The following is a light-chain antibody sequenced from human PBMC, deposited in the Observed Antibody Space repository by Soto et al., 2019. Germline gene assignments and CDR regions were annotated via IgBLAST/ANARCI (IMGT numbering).Light chain of an antibody. CDR2: GAS. CDR3: HQYDDGPYT. V-gene: IGKV3-15*01. J-gene: IGKJ2*01. Sequence: EIVMTQSPATLSLSPGERATLSCRASQSVSSNVAWHQQIPGQTPRLLIYGASTRATGIPVRFSGSGSGTEFTLTISSLQSEDFAVYYCHQYDDGPYTFGQGTKVDIK. CDR1: QSVSSN.